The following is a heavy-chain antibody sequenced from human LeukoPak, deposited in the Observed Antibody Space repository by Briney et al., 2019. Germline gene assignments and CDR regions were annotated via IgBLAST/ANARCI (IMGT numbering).Heavy chain of an antibody. V-gene: IGHV4-61*02. CDR2: IYTSGST. CDR3: ARTVKRYYYYYYMDV. Sequence: SQTLSLXCSVSGGSISSGSYYWSWIRQPAGKGLEWIGRIYTSGSTNYNPSLKSRVTISVGTSKNQFSLKLSSVTAADTAVYYCARTVKRYYYYYYMDVWGKGTTVTVSS. D-gene: IGHD1-1*01. CDR1: GGSISSGSYY. J-gene: IGHJ6*03.